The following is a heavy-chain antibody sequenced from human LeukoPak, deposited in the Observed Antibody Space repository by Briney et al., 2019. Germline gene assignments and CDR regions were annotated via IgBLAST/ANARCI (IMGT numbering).Heavy chain of an antibody. CDR1: GFTFSSYG. J-gene: IGHJ1*01. CDR3: AKDKVKSSGWYPDFQY. D-gene: IGHD6-19*01. Sequence: GGSLRLSCAASGFTFSSYGMHWVRQAPGKGLEWVAFIRYDGSNKYYADSVKGRFTISRDNSKNTLYLQMNSLRAEDTAVYYCAKDKVKSSGWYPDFQYWGQGTLVTVSS. V-gene: IGHV3-30*02. CDR2: IRYDGSNK.